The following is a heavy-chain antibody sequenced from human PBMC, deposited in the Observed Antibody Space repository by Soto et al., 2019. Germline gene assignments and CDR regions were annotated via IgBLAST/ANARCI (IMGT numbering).Heavy chain of an antibody. J-gene: IGHJ6*02. CDR2: IDNAGSSA. Sequence: GGSLSLSCAASGFTFSIYWMHWVRQAPGKGPVWVSRIDNAGSSARYADSVKGRFTISRDNAKNTVYLQMNSLRAEDTAVYYCTRVGGSVSGMDVWGQGTTVTVSS. CDR3: TRVGGSVSGMDV. D-gene: IGHD1-26*01. CDR1: GFTFSIYW. V-gene: IGHV3-74*01.